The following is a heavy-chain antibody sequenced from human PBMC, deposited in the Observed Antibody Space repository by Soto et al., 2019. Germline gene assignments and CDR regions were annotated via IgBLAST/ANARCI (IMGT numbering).Heavy chain of an antibody. J-gene: IGHJ4*02. CDR2: ISSSSSYI. D-gene: IGHD2-15*01. CDR1: GFTFSSYS. Sequence: EVQLVESGGGLVKPGGSLRLSCAASGFTFSSYSMNWVRQAPGKGLEWASSISSSSSYIYYADSVKGRFTISRDNAKNSLYRQMNSLRGEDTAVYYCARDLGLGEVVVAAKPGYWCQGALVSVSS. V-gene: IGHV3-21*01. CDR3: ARDLGLGEVVVAAKPGY.